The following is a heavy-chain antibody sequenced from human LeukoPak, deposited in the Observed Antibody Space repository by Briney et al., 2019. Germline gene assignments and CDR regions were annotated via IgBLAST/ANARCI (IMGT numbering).Heavy chain of an antibody. V-gene: IGHV3-11*06. CDR3: ARPDVAYSSGRPLDY. CDR2: ISSSSSYT. D-gene: IGHD6-19*01. Sequence: GGSLRLSCAASGFTFSDYYMSWIRQAPGKGLEWVSYISSSSSYTNYADSVKGRFTISRDNAKNSLYLQMNSLRAEDTAVYYYARPDVAYSSGRPLDYWGQGTLVTVSS. J-gene: IGHJ4*02. CDR1: GFTFSDYY.